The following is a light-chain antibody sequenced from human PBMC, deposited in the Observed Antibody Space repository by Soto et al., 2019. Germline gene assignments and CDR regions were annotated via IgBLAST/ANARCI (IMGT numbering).Light chain of an antibody. CDR3: QHYNSYSEA. CDR2: DAS. CDR1: QSISSS. Sequence: DIQMTQSPSTLSASVGDRVTITCRASQSISSSLAWYQQKPGKAPKLLIYDASNLESGVPSIFSGSGSGTEFTLTISSLQPDDFATYYCQHYNSYSEAFGQGTKVDIK. J-gene: IGKJ1*01. V-gene: IGKV1-5*01.